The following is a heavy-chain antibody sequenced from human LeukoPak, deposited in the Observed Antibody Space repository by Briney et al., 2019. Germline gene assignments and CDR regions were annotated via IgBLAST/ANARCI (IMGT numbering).Heavy chain of an antibody. J-gene: IGHJ3*02. D-gene: IGHD3-22*01. Sequence: PSETLSLTCTVSGGSITSYHYSWIRQPPGKGLEWIGYIYYSGSTYYNPSLKSRVTISVDTSKNQFSLKLSSVTAADTAVYYCARGRLTYDSSGYYYPGAFDIWGQGTMVTVSS. CDR3: ARGRLTYDSSGYYYPGAFDI. V-gene: IGHV4-59*08. CDR2: IYYSGST. CDR1: GGSITSYH.